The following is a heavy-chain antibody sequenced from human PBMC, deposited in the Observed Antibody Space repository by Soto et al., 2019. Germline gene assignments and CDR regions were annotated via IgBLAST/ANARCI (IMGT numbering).Heavy chain of an antibody. D-gene: IGHD3-10*01. CDR3: ARSPSGGYDFDY. CDR1: GFTFSSYG. Sequence: GGSLRLSCAASGFTFSSYGMHWVRQAPGKGLEWVAVIWYDGSNKYYADSVKGRFTISRDNSKNTLYLQMNSLRAEDTAVYYCARSPSGGYDFDYWGQGTLVTVSS. CDR2: IWYDGSNK. V-gene: IGHV3-33*01. J-gene: IGHJ4*02.